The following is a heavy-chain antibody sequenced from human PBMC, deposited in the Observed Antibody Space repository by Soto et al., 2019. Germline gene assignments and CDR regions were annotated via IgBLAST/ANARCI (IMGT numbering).Heavy chain of an antibody. CDR1: GFTFMTSW. CDR2: MNSDGSTI. D-gene: IGHD1-1*01. CDR3: ASQLLYGY. V-gene: IGHV3-74*01. J-gene: IGHJ4*02. Sequence: LRRSCAASGFTFMTSWMHWVRQAPGKGLVWVARMNSDGSTISYADSVKGRFTISRDNAKNTLFLQMNSLRVEDTALYYCASQLLYGYWGQGTLVTVS.